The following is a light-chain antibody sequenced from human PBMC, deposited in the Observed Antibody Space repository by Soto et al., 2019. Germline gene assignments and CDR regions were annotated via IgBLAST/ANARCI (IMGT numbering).Light chain of an antibody. CDR3: XXXXSTLT. Sequence: DIQMTQSPSSLSASVGDRVTITCRASQSISSYLNWYQQKPGKAPKLLIYAASSLQSGVPSRFSGSGSGTDFTLTISSLQXXXXXXXXXXXXXSTLTFGPGTKVDIK. J-gene: IGKJ3*01. CDR1: QSISSY. CDR2: AAS. V-gene: IGKV1-39*01.